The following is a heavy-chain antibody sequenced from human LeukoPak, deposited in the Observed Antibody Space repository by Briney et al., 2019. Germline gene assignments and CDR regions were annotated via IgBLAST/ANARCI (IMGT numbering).Heavy chain of an antibody. V-gene: IGHV4-4*07. CDR2: IYTSGST. D-gene: IGHD1-26*01. J-gene: IGHJ6*03. CDR3: AREVASYGSYYYYYYMDV. CDR1: GGSISSYY. Sequence: SETLSLTCTVSGGSISSYYWSWIRQPAGKGLEWIGRIYTSGSTNYNPSLKSRVTMSVDTSKNQFSLKLSSVTAADTAVYYCAREVASYGSYYYYYYMDVRGKGTTVTVSS.